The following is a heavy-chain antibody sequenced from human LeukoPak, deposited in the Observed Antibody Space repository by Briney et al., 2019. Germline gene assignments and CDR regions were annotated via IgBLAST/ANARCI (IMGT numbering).Heavy chain of an antibody. CDR1: GYTFTSYD. CDR3: ARGVRRLGELSSTVYYFDY. CDR2: MNPNSGNT. J-gene: IGHJ4*02. D-gene: IGHD3-16*02. V-gene: IGHV1-8*01. Sequence: GASVKVSCKASGYTFTSYDINWVRQATGQGLEWMGWMNPNSGNTGYAQKFQGRVTMTRNTSISTAYMELSSLRSEDTAVYYCARGVRRLGELSSTVYYFDYWGQGTLVTVSS.